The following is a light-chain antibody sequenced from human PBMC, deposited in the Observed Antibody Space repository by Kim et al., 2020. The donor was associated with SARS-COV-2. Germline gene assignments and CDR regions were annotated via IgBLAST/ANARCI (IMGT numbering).Light chain of an antibody. V-gene: IGKV1-39*01. CDR3: QQTYSSPFT. CDR2: AAS. J-gene: IGKJ3*01. Sequence: DIQMTHSPSSLSASVGDRVTITCRTSQNINSHLNWYHQKPGRAPKLLIYAASTLQGGVPSRFSGSGSETDFTLTISSLQPEDFATYFCQQTYSSPFTFGPGTKVDIK. CDR1: QNINSH.